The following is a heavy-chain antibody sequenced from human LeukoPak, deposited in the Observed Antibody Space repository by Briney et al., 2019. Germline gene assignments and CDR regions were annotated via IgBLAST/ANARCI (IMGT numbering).Heavy chain of an antibody. V-gene: IGHV3-7*01. CDR1: GFTFSTYW. J-gene: IGHJ4*02. CDR2: INQDASEI. CDR3: ATDRDNSDWQKRFDS. D-gene: IGHD2-21*02. Sequence: PGGSLRLSWAASGFTFSTYWMNWYRQAPGKGLEWVGNINQDASEINYVDSVRGRFTISRDNAKSSLHLQMNSLRAEDTAVYYCATDRDNSDWQKRFDSWGQGTLVTVSS.